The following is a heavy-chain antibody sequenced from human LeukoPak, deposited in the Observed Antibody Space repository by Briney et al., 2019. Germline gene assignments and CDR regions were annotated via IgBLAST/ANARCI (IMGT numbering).Heavy chain of an antibody. Sequence: PGGSLRLSCAASGLTFNSYSMNWVRQAPGKGLEWVSSISSSSSYIYYADSVKGRFTISRDNAKNSLYLQMNSLRAEDTAVYYCARDGVTMIVVVPLDYWGQGTLVTVSS. CDR3: ARDGVTMIVVVPLDY. J-gene: IGHJ4*02. V-gene: IGHV3-21*01. CDR2: ISSSSSYI. D-gene: IGHD3-22*01. CDR1: GLTFNSYS.